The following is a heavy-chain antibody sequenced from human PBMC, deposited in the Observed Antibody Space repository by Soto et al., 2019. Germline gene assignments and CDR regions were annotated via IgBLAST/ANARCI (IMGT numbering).Heavy chain of an antibody. CDR2: IIPIFGTA. J-gene: IGHJ5*02. CDR3: ARGGTQQEGWFDP. Sequence: SVKVSCKASGGTFSSYAISWVRQAPGQGLEWMGGIIPIFGTANYAQKFQGRVTITADESTSTAYMELSSLRSEDTAVYYCARGGTQQEGWFDPWGQGTLVTVSS. V-gene: IGHV1-69*13. CDR1: GGTFSSYA. D-gene: IGHD3-16*01.